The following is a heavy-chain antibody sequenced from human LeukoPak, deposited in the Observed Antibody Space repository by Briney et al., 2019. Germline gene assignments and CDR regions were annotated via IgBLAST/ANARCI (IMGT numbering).Heavy chain of an antibody. Sequence: PGGSLRLSCAASGFTFSSYSMNWVRQAPGKGLEWVSSISSSSSYIYYADSVKGRFTISRDNAKNSLYLQMNSLRAEDTAVYYCAREGHHCSSTSCYSLSLDYWGQGTLVTVSS. J-gene: IGHJ4*02. CDR2: ISSSSSYI. CDR1: GFTFSSYS. V-gene: IGHV3-21*01. CDR3: AREGHHCSSTSCYSLSLDY. D-gene: IGHD2-2*02.